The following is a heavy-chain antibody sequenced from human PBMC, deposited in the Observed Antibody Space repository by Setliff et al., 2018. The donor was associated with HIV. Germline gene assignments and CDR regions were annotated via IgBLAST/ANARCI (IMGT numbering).Heavy chain of an antibody. J-gene: IGHJ3*02. D-gene: IGHD1-26*01. CDR2: ITGDNDNT. CDR3: ASGIVGATWLGAFDI. CDR1: GYTFNNYA. Sequence: ASVKVSCKASGYTFNNYAMHWVRQAPGQRLEWLGWITGDNDNTKYSEKFKGRVTMTRDTSTSTVYMELSSLRSEDTAVYYCASGIVGATWLGAFDIWGQGTMVTV. V-gene: IGHV1-3*01.